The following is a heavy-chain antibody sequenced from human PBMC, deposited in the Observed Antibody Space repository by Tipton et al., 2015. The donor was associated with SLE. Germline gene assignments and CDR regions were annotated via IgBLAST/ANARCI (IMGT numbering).Heavy chain of an antibody. Sequence: GSLRLSCAASGFTFSSYSMNWVRQAPGKGLEWVSSISSSSSYIYYADSVKGRFTISRDNAKNSLYLQMNSLRAGDTAVYYCARDDTPEGWYFDLWGRGTLVTVSS. CDR3: ARDDTPEGWYFDL. CDR1: GFTFSSYS. J-gene: IGHJ2*01. D-gene: IGHD2-2*02. V-gene: IGHV3-21*01. CDR2: ISSSSSYI.